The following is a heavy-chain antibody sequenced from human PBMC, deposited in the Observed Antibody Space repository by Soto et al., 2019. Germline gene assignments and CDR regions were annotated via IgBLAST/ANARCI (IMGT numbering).Heavy chain of an antibody. CDR3: AKLIHVLRSPFGGAFDI. J-gene: IGHJ3*02. CDR1: GFTFDDYA. V-gene: IGHV3-9*01. D-gene: IGHD3-3*01. CDR2: ISWNSGSI. Sequence: EVQLVESGGGLVQPGRSLRLSCAASGFTFDDYAMHWVRQAPGKGLEWVSGISWNSGSIGYADSVKGRFTISRDNAKNSLYLQMNSLRAEDTALYYCAKLIHVLRSPFGGAFDIWGQGTMVTVSS.